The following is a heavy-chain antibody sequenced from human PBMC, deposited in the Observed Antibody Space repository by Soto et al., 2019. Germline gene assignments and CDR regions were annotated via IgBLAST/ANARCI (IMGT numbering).Heavy chain of an antibody. CDR3: VHSYKWLGLRSAPFDY. Sequence: SGPTLVNPTQTLTLTCTFSGFSLSTSGVGVGWIRQPPGKALEWLALIYWDDDKRYSPSLNSRLTITKDTSKNQVVLTMTNMDPVDTATFYCVHSYKWLGLRSAPFDYWGQGTLVTVSS. V-gene: IGHV2-5*02. CDR1: GFSLSTSGVG. J-gene: IGHJ4*02. CDR2: IYWDDDK. D-gene: IGHD5-12*01.